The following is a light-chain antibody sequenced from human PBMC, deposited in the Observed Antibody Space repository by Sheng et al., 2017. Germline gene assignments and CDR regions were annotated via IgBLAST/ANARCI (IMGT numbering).Light chain of an antibody. Sequence: EIVLTQSPATVSLSPGERVTLSCRASESVSSYLAWYQQKAGQPPRLLIYDASNRATGLPARFRGSGSGTDFTLTISSLEPEDFAVYYCQQRSNWLTFGGGTKVEIK. J-gene: IGKJ4*01. CDR3: QQRSNWLT. CDR2: DAS. V-gene: IGKV3-11*01. CDR1: ESVSSY.